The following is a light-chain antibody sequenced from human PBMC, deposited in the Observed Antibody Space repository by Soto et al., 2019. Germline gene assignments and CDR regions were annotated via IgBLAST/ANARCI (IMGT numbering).Light chain of an antibody. CDR3: QQRSNWPPLT. Sequence: EIVLTQSPATLSLSPGERATLSCRASQSVSSYLAWYQQKPGQAPMLLIYDASNRATGIPARFSGSESVTDFTLPISSLEPEDFAVYYCQQRSNWPPLTFGGGNKVEIK. CDR2: DAS. CDR1: QSVSSY. V-gene: IGKV3-11*01. J-gene: IGKJ4*01.